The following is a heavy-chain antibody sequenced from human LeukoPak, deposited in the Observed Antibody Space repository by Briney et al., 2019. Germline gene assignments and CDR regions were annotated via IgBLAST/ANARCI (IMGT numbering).Heavy chain of an antibody. V-gene: IGHV4-39*02. J-gene: IGHJ3*02. CDR2: IYYSGST. D-gene: IGHD2-2*01. CDR3: AREMGDCSSTSCYAHDAFDI. Sequence: SETLSLTCIVSGGSISSSSYYWGWIRQPPGKGLEWIGSIYYSGSTYYNPSLKSRVTISVDTSKNQFSLKLSSVTAADTAVYYCAREMGDCSSTSCYAHDAFDIWGQGTMVTVSS. CDR1: GGSISSSSYY.